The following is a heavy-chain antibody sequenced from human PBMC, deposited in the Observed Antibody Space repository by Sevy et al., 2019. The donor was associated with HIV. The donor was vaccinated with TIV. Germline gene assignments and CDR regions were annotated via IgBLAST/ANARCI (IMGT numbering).Heavy chain of an antibody. V-gene: IGHV4-30-4*01. Sequence: KQSQTLSLTCTVSGGSISSGDYYWSWIRQPPGKGLEWIGYIFYSGSTYFNPSLKSRVTISLDTSKSQFSLRLSSVTAADTAVFYCARQRASSGYFYFDSWGQGTLVTVSS. CDR2: IFYSGST. J-gene: IGHJ4*02. CDR3: ARQRASSGYFYFDS. CDR1: GGSISSGDYY. D-gene: IGHD3-22*01.